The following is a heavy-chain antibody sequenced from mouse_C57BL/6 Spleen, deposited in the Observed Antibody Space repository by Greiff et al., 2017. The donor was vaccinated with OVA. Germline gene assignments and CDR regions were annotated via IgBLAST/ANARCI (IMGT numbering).Heavy chain of an antibody. V-gene: IGHV1-19*01. CDR1: GYTFTDYY. J-gene: IGHJ2*01. CDR3: ARSESNYYFDY. D-gene: IGHD2-5*01. Sequence: EVQLQQSGPVLVKPGASVKMSCKASGYTFTDYYMNWVKQSHGKSLEWIGVINPYNGGTSYNQKFKGKATLTVDKSSSTAYTELNSLTSEDSAVYYCARSESNYYFDYWGQGTTLTVSS. CDR2: INPYNGGT.